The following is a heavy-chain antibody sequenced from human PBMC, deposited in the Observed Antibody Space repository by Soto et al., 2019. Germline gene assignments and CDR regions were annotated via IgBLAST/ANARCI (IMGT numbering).Heavy chain of an antibody. J-gene: IGHJ4*01. Sequence: GGSLRLSCAASGFTFNNYAMNWVRQAPGRGLEWVSAISGGGGTTYYADSVKGRFTISRDNSKNTLYLQMSTLRADDSAIYYCAKGGNWNSPGSYDAQPARLDYPGHRNLVTVAS. CDR1: GFTFNNYA. CDR2: ISGGGGTT. CDR3: AKGGNWNSPGSYDAQPARLDY. V-gene: IGHV3-23*01. D-gene: IGHD1-7*01.